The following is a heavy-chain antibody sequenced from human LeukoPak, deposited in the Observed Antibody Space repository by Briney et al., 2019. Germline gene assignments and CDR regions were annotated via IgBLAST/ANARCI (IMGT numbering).Heavy chain of an antibody. V-gene: IGHV4-34*01. CDR2: INHSGST. CDR3: ARGQDYYDSSGYYYFDY. Sequence: PSETLSLTCAVYGGSFSGYYWSWIRQPPGKGLEWIGEINHSGSTNYNPSLKSRVTISVDTSKNRFSLKLSSVTAADTAVYYCARGQDYYDSSGYYYFDYWGQGTLVTVSS. D-gene: IGHD3-22*01. J-gene: IGHJ4*02. CDR1: GGSFSGYY.